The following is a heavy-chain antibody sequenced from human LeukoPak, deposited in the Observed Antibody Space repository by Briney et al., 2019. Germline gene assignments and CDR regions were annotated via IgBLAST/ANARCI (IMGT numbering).Heavy chain of an antibody. CDR2: IYHSGST. CDR1: GYPISSGYY. J-gene: IGHJ4*02. Sequence: PSETLSLTCTVSGYPISSGYYWGWIRQPPGKGLEWIGSIYHSGSTYYNPSLKSRVTISVDTSKNQFSLKLSSVTAADTAVYYCARVDRLANWGKGPFDYWGQGTLVTVSS. V-gene: IGHV4-38-2*02. D-gene: IGHD7-27*01. CDR3: ARVDRLANWGKGPFDY.